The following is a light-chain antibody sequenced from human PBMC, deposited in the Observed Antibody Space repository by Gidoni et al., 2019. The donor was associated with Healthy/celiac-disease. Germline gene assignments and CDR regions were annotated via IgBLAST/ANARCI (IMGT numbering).Light chain of an antibody. CDR3: QQRSNWPPPIT. CDR2: DAS. CDR1: QSLSSY. V-gene: IGKV3-11*01. Sequence: IVLTQSPATLTLSPGERATLSCRASQSLSSYLAWYQQKPGQAPRLLIYDASNRATGIPARFRGSGSGADFTLTISSLEPEDFAVYYCQQRSNWPPPITFGQGTRLEIK. J-gene: IGKJ5*01.